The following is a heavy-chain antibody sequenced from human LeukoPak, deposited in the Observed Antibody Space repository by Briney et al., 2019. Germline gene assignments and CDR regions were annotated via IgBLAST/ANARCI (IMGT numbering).Heavy chain of an antibody. CDR3: ARDQHRLALYHFDY. CDR1: GFTFSSYW. Sequence: GGSLSLSCAASGFTFSSYWRSWVRQAPGKGLEWVANIKQDGSEKYYVDSVKGRFTISRDNAKNSLYLQMNSLRAEDTAVYYCARDQHRLALYHFDYWGQESLVTVSS. J-gene: IGHJ4*02. V-gene: IGHV3-7*04. CDR2: IKQDGSEK. D-gene: IGHD2-21*01.